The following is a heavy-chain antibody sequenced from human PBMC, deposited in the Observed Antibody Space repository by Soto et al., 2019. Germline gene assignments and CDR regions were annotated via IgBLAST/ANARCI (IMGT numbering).Heavy chain of an antibody. V-gene: IGHV1-8*01. CDR3: ARGQQLVFNYYYYYGMDV. CDR1: GYTFTSYD. CDR2: MNPNSGNT. Sequence: ASVKVSCKASGYTFTSYDINWVRHSTGQGLEWMGWMNPNSGNTGYAQKFQGRVTMTRNTSISTAYMELSSLRSEDTAVYYCARGQQLVFNYYYYYGMDVWGQGTTVTVSS. J-gene: IGHJ6*02. D-gene: IGHD6-13*01.